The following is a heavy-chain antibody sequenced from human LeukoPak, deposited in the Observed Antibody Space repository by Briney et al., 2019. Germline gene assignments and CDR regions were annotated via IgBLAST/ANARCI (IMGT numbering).Heavy chain of an antibody. D-gene: IGHD3-10*01. Sequence: GGSLRLSCSASGFTFSISAMNWVRQAPGKGLEWVSSINNVASHIYYADSVKGRFTISRDDAKNTLYLQMNSLRAEDTAVYYCARDYVGSGWFGELGNYWGQGTLVTVSS. V-gene: IGHV3-21*06. J-gene: IGHJ4*02. CDR2: INNVASHI. CDR1: GFTFSISA. CDR3: ARDYVGSGWFGELGNY.